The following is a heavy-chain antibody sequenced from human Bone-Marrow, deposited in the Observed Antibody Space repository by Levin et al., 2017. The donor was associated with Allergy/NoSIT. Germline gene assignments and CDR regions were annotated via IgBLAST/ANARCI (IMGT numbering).Heavy chain of an antibody. Sequence: LPGGSLRLSCAASGFTFSSYGMHWVRQAPGKGLEWVAVISYDGSNKYYADSVKGRFTISRDNSKNTLYLQMNSLRAEDTAVYYCAKDALSYYYYGMDVWGQGTTVTVSS. V-gene: IGHV3-30*18. CDR3: AKDALSYYYYGMDV. CDR2: ISYDGSNK. D-gene: IGHD2/OR15-2a*01. J-gene: IGHJ6*02. CDR1: GFTFSSYG.